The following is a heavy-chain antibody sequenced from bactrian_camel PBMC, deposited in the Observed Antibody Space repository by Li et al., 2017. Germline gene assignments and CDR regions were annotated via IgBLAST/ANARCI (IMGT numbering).Heavy chain of an antibody. D-gene: IGHD2*01. V-gene: IGHV3S40*01. CDR2: ITSLPSLFRAA. J-gene: IGHJ4*01. Sequence: VQLVESGGGLVQLGESLRLSCVASGITFSRHDMSWVRQAPGKEVEWVAGITSLPSLFRAASYADSVKGRFTISRDNTNNTVNLMMSSLKPEDTAMYYCAANFGPYCSGPYLARRANFLGQGTQVTVS. CDR1: GITFSRHD.